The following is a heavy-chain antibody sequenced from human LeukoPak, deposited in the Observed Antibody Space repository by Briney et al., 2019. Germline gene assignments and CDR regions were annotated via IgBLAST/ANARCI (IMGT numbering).Heavy chain of an antibody. CDR2: ISGSGGST. J-gene: IGHJ4*02. D-gene: IGHD6-19*01. V-gene: IGHV3-23*01. CDR3: ATPGQWLVRGYFDY. CDR1: GFTFSSYG. Sequence: GGSLRLSCVASGFTFSSYGMSWVRQAPGKGLEWVSAISGSGGSTYYADSVKGRFTISRDNSKNTLYLQMNSLRAEDTAVYYCATPGQWLVRGYFDYWGQGTLVTASS.